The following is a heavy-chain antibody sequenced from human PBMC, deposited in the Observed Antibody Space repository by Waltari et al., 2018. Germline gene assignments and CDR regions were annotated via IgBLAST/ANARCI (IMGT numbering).Heavy chain of an antibody. D-gene: IGHD3-22*01. Sequence: QVQLQESGPGLVKPSETLSLTCAVSGYSISSGYYWGWIRQPPGKGLEWIGSIYHSGRTYYNPSLKSRVTISVDTSKNQFSLKLSSVTAADTAVYYCARDRDYYDSSGYYPLDYWGQGTLVTVSS. J-gene: IGHJ4*02. CDR2: IYHSGRT. V-gene: IGHV4-38-2*02. CDR3: ARDRDYYDSSGYYPLDY. CDR1: GYSISSGYY.